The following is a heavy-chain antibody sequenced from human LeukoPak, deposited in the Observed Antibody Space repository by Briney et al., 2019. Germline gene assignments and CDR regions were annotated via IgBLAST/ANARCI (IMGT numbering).Heavy chain of an antibody. CDR1: GGSISGSPYY. D-gene: IGHD5-12*01. V-gene: IGHV4-39*07. CDR3: ARAVRYSKSWFDP. CDR2: IYCNGRT. Sequence: PSETLSLTCTVSGGSISGSPYYWGWIRQPPGTGLEWIGSIYCNGRTYYNPSLKSRVTISVDTSKNQFSLKLSSVTAADTAVYYCARAVRYSKSWFDPWGQGTLVTVSS. J-gene: IGHJ5*02.